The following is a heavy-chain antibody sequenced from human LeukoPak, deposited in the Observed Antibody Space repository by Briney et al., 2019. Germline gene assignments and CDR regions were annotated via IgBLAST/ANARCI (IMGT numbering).Heavy chain of an antibody. Sequence: SETLSLTCTVSGGSISSYYWSWIRQPPGRGLEWIGYIYYSGSTNYNPSLKSRVTISVDTSKNQFSLKLSSVTAADTAVYYCASVRGEGYNPQPNIDSWGQGPLATVSS. CDR2: IYYSGST. V-gene: IGHV4-59*12. CDR3: ASVRGEGYNPQPNIDS. J-gene: IGHJ4*02. D-gene: IGHD3-10*02. CDR1: GGSISSYY.